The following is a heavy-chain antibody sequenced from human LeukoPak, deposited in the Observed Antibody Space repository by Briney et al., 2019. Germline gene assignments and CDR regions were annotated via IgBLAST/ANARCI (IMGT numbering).Heavy chain of an antibody. CDR1: GFSFSIYA. CDR3: ARSFNYYGSGSYGRGDDC. V-gene: IGHV3-30-3*01. CDR2: VSNDGNNK. D-gene: IGHD3-10*01. J-gene: IGHJ4*02. Sequence: GGCLRLSCAASGFSFSIYAMHWVRPAPGKGLGWVAAVSNDGNNKYHADSVRGRFTVSRDNSKNTLYLQKYSLRAEDTAVYYCARSFNYYGSGSYGRGDDCWGQGALVTVSS.